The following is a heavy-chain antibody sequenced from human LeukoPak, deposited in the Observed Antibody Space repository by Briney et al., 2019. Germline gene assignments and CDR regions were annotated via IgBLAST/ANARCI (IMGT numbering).Heavy chain of an antibody. V-gene: IGHV3-7*03. CDR2: IKQDGSEK. CDR3: ARDSNDYGDYFFDY. CDR1: GFTFSSYW. J-gene: IGHJ4*02. Sequence: GGSLRLSCAASGFTFSSYWMSWVRQAPGKGLEWVANIKQDGSEKYYVDSVEGRFTISRDNAKNSLYLQMNSLRAEDTAVYYCARDSNDYGDYFFDYWGQGTLVTVSS. D-gene: IGHD4-17*01.